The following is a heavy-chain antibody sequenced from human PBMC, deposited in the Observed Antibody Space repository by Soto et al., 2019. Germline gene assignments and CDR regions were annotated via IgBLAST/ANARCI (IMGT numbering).Heavy chain of an antibody. J-gene: IGHJ4*02. CDR1: GFTFSSYA. D-gene: IGHD3-22*01. CDR2: ISGSGGST. V-gene: IGHV3-23*01. CDR3: AKGRNLLGSSGCWVY. Sequence: PGGSLRLSCAASGFTFSSYAISWVRQAPEKGLEWVSTISGSGGSTYYADSVKGRFAISRDNSKNTLYLRMNSLRVEDTAVYYCAKGRNLLGSSGCWVYWDRGTLVTVAS.